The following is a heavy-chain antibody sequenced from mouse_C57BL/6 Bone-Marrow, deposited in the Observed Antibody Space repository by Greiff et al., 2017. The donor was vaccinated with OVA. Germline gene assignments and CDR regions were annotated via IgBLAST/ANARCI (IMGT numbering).Heavy chain of an antibody. CDR1: GYTFTDYY. V-gene: IGHV1-75*01. J-gene: IGHJ1*03. CDR2: IFPGSGST. D-gene: IGHD1-1*01. Sequence: QVHVKQSGPELVKPGASVKISCKASGYTFTDYYINWVKQRPGQGLEWIGWIFPGSGSTYYNEKFKGKATLTVDKSSSTAYMLLSSLTSEDSAVYFCARLRITTVVARYFDVWGTGTTVTVSS. CDR3: ARLRITTVVARYFDV.